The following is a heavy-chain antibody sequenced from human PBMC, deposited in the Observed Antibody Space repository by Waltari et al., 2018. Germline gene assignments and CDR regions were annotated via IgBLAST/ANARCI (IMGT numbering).Heavy chain of an antibody. Sequence: EVQLLESGGGLVQPGGSLRLSCAASGFTFVTSAMTWVRQAPGKVLYGVSSIRGPALTTCYADSVKGRFSISRDNSKKTLYLQINGLTADDTAVYYCAKVAGIAAAEFHFDFWGQGTLVTVSS. CDR1: GFTFVTSA. CDR3: AKVAGIAAAEFHFDF. J-gene: IGHJ4*02. V-gene: IGHV3-23*01. CDR2: IRGPALTT. D-gene: IGHD6-13*01.